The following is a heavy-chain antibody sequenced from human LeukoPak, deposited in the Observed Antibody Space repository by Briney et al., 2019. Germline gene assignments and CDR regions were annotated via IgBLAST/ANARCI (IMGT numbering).Heavy chain of an antibody. CDR2: TYASGTT. CDR3: AREDWGTMSRYYYYYYMDV. Sequence: PSETLSLTCSVSGGSISSGGYYWTWIRQPPGKGLELIGFTYASGTTYYNPSLKSRVTISVDRSKNQFSLKLSSVTAADTAVYYCAREDWGTMSRYYYYYYMDVWGKGTTVTVSS. CDR1: GGSISSGGYY. D-gene: IGHD3-16*01. V-gene: IGHV4-30-2*01. J-gene: IGHJ6*03.